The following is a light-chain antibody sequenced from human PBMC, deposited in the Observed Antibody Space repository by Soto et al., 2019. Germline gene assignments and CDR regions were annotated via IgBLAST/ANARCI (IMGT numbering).Light chain of an antibody. J-gene: IGKJ1*01. Sequence: EIVLAQSPATLCLSPGERATITCRASQSVSSDLVWYQQKPGQAPRLLIYGASSRATGVPDRFSGSGSGTDFTLTISRLEPEDFAVYYCQHYVSSSWMFGQGTKVDI. CDR2: GAS. V-gene: IGKV3-20*01. CDR3: QHYVSSSWM. CDR1: QSVSSD.